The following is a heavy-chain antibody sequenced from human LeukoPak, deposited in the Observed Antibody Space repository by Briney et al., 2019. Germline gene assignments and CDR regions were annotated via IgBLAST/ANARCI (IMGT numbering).Heavy chain of an antibody. V-gene: IGHV4-4*07. Sequence: SETLSLTCTVSGGSISSYYWSWIRQPAGKGLEWIGRIYTSGSTNYNPSLKSRVTMSVDTSKNQFSLKLSSVTAAATAVYYCASAGVVVPAAEEYSSSDDYYGMDVWGQGTTVTVSS. D-gene: IGHD2-2*01. J-gene: IGHJ6*02. CDR2: IYTSGST. CDR1: GGSISSYY. CDR3: ASAGVVVPAAEEYSSSDDYYGMDV.